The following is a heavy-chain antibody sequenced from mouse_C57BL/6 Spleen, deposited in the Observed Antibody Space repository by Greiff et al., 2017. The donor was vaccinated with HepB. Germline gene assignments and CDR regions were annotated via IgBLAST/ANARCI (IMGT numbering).Heavy chain of an antibody. CDR3: ARSGTTVGFAY. D-gene: IGHD1-1*01. V-gene: IGHV1-85*01. Sequence: QVQLQQSGPELVKPGASVKLSCKASGYTFTSYDINWVKQRPGQGLEWIGWIYPRDGSTKYNEKFKGKATLTVDTSSSTAYMELHSLTSEDSAVYFCARSGTTVGFAYWGQGTLVTVSA. J-gene: IGHJ3*01. CDR2: IYPRDGST. CDR1: GYTFTSYD.